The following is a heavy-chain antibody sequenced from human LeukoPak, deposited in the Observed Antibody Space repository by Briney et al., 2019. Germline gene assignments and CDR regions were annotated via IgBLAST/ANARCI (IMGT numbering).Heavy chain of an antibody. V-gene: IGHV3-23*01. CDR2: ISGSGGNT. CDR1: GFTFSSYA. Sequence: GGSLRLSCAASGFTFSSYAMTWVRQAPGKGLEWVSAISGSGGNTYYADSVKGRFTISRDNSKNTLYLQMNSLRAEDTAVYYCASGPPSPNYYYYMDVWGKGTTVTISS. J-gene: IGHJ6*03. CDR3: ASGPPSPNYYYYMDV.